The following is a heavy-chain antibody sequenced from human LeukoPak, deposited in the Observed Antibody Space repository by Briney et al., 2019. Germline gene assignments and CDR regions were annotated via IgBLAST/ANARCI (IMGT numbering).Heavy chain of an antibody. D-gene: IGHD3-22*01. V-gene: IGHV3-30*18. CDR2: ISYDGSNK. Sequence: PGGSLRLSCAASGFTFSSYGMHWVCQAPGKGLEWVAVISYDGSNKYYADSVKGRFTISRDNSKNTLYLQMNSLRAEDTAVYYCAKGGDYDSSGYHDYWGQGTLVTVSS. J-gene: IGHJ4*02. CDR1: GFTFSSYG. CDR3: AKGGDYDSSGYHDY.